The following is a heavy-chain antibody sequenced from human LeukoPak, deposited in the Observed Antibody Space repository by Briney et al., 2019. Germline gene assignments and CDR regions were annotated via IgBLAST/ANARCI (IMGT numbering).Heavy chain of an antibody. Sequence: GGSLRLSCAASVFTFSGSAMHWVRQASGKGLEWVGRIRSKANSYATAYAASVKGRFTISRDDSKNTAYLQMNSLKTEDTAVYYCTRQSKGAGSSGYHDAFDIWGQGTMVTVSS. V-gene: IGHV3-73*01. CDR2: IRSKANSYAT. CDR1: VFTFSGSA. CDR3: TRQSKGAGSSGYHDAFDI. D-gene: IGHD3-22*01. J-gene: IGHJ3*02.